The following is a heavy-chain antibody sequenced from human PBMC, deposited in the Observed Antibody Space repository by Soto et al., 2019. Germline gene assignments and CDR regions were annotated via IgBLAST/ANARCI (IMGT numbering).Heavy chain of an antibody. V-gene: IGHV1-69*13. CDR2: IIPIFGTA. Sequence: GASVKVSCKASGGTFSSYAISWVRQAPGQGLEWMGGIIPIFGTANYAQKFQGRVTITADESTSTAYMELSSLRSEDTAVYYCARGTYYDILTGYYFDYWGQGTLVTVSS. D-gene: IGHD3-9*01. J-gene: IGHJ4*02. CDR3: ARGTYYDILTGYYFDY. CDR1: GGTFSSYA.